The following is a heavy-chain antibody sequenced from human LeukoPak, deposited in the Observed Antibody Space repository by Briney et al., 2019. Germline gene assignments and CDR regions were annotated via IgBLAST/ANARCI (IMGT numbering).Heavy chain of an antibody. CDR2: IYSGGST. J-gene: IGHJ6*02. Sequence: GGSLRLSCAASGFTVSSNYMSWVRQAPGKGLEWVSVIYSGGSTYYADSVKGRFTISRDISKNTLYLQMNSLRAEDTALYYCARVGGSSYYYGMDVWGQGTTVTVSS. V-gene: IGHV3-66*01. CDR1: GFTVSSNY. CDR3: ARVGGSSYYYGMDV. D-gene: IGHD2-15*01.